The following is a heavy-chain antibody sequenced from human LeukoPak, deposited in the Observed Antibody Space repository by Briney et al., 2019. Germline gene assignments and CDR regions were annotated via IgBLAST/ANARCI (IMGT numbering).Heavy chain of an antibody. CDR2: INPNSGGT. CDR3: ARERSHVDTAMVDY. V-gene: IGHV1-2*02. D-gene: IGHD5-18*01. Sequence: GASVKVSCKASGYTFTGYYMHWVRQAPGQGLEWMGWINPNSGGTNYAQKFQGRVTITRDTSISTAYMELSRLRSDDTAVYYCARERSHVDTAMVDYWSQGTLVTVSS. J-gene: IGHJ4*02. CDR1: GYTFTGYY.